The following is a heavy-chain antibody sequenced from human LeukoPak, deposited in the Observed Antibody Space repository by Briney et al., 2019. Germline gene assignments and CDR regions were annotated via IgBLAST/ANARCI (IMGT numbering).Heavy chain of an antibody. J-gene: IGHJ5*02. CDR3: ARDKSRIAAAGKNWFDP. CDR1: GYTFTSYG. D-gene: IGHD6-13*01. CDR2: ISAYYGNT. Sequence: ASVKVPCKASGYTFTSYGISWVRQAPGQGLEWMGWISAYYGNTNYAQKLQGRVTMTTDTSTSTAYMELRSLRSDDTAVYYCARDKSRIAAAGKNWFDPWGQGTLVTVSS. V-gene: IGHV1-18*01.